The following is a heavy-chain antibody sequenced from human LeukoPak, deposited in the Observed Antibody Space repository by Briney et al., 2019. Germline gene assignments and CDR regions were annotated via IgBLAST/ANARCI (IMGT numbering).Heavy chain of an antibody. V-gene: IGHV4-31*03. D-gene: IGHD5-18*01. CDR1: GGSISSGGYF. CDR3: ARGRKKTAMVTS. Sequence: SETLSLTCTVSGGSISSGGYFWNWIRQLPGKGLEWIGYIYSSGSTYNPSLKSRVIISLDTSKNQFSLKLNSVTAADTAVYYCARGRKKTAMVTSWGQGTLVTVPS. CDR2: IYSSGST. J-gene: IGHJ4*02.